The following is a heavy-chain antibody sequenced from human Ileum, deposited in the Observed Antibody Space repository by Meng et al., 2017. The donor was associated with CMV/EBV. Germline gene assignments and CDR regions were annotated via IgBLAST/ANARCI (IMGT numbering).Heavy chain of an antibody. CDR2: INHGGSS. V-gene: IGHV4-34*01. CDR3: ARASPQRRFLSY. Sequence: QVQLQQWGAGLLKPSETLSLMCAVYGGSFSEYHWSWIRQPPGKGLEWIGEINHGGSSNYNPSLKSRVTISVDRSRNQVSLKLTSVTAADTAVYYCARASPQRRFLSYWGQGLLVTVSS. CDR1: GGSFSEYH. D-gene: IGHD3-3*01. J-gene: IGHJ4*02.